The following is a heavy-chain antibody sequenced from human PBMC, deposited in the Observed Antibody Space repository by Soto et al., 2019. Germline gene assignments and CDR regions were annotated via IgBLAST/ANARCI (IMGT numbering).Heavy chain of an antibody. CDR2: ILYSGNT. CDR3: AKSRGVTGTTFNWFDS. CDR1: GGSIGGYS. D-gene: IGHD1-1*01. V-gene: IGHV4-59*01. Sequence: QVQLQESGPGLVTPSETLSLTCTVSGGSIGGYSWNWIRQSPGRGLEWIGNILYSGNTNYNPSLESRVTMSVDTSKNQFSLKLTSVTAADTAIYYCAKSRGVTGTTFNWFDSWGQGTQVSVSS. J-gene: IGHJ5*01.